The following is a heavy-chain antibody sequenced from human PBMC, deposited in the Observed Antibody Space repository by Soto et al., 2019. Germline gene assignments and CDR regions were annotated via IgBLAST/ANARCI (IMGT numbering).Heavy chain of an antibody. Sequence: SETLSLTCAVSGYSISSSNWWGWIRQPPGKGLEWSGYMYDSGSTYYNASLKSRVTMSVDTSKRQFSLKLSSVTAVDTAVYYCARVKYDDTRYYLYXWGQGTLFTVSX. CDR3: ARVKYDDTRYYLYX. CDR1: GYSISSSNW. V-gene: IGHV4-28*03. D-gene: IGHD3-22*01. CDR2: MYDSGST. J-gene: IGHJ5*02.